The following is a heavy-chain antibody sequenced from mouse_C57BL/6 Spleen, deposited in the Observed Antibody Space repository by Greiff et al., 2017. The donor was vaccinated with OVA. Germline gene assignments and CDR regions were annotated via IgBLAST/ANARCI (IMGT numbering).Heavy chain of an antibody. J-gene: IGHJ3*01. D-gene: IGHD2-2*01. CDR2: INPSSDYT. CDR1: GYTFTSYT. Sequence: QVQLQQSGAELARPGASVKMSCKASGYTFTSYTMHWVKQRPGQGLEWIGYINPSSDYTKYNQKFKDKATLTADKSSSTAYMQLSSLTSEDSAVYYCARVGSGYDWFAYWGQGTLVTVSA. V-gene: IGHV1-4*01. CDR3: ARVGSGYDWFAY.